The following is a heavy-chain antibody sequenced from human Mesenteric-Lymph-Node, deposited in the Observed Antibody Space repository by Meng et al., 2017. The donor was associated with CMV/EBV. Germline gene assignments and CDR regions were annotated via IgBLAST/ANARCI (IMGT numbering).Heavy chain of an antibody. Sequence: GESLKISCAASGFTFNSYWMHWVRQAPGKGLVWVSRINSDGSSTSYADSVKGRFTISRDNAKNSLYLQMNSLRAEDTAVYYCAREGEMATFRGDYWGQGTLVTVSS. CDR3: AREGEMATFRGDY. V-gene: IGHV3-74*01. CDR2: INSDGSST. CDR1: GFTFNSYW. J-gene: IGHJ4*02. D-gene: IGHD5-24*01.